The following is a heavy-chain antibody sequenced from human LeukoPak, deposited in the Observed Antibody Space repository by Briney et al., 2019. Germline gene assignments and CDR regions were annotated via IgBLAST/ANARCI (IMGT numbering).Heavy chain of an antibody. CDR3: ARVRCSSTSCYPRHYYYGMDV. CDR1: GFTFSSYE. V-gene: IGHV3-48*03. D-gene: IGHD2-2*01. CDR2: ITSSGSTI. Sequence: GGSLRLSCAASGFTFSSYEMNWVRQAPGKGLEWVSFITSSGSTIYYTDSVKGRYTISRDNDKNTLYLQMNSLRAEDTAVYYCARVRCSSTSCYPRHYYYGMDVWGQGTTVTVS. J-gene: IGHJ6*02.